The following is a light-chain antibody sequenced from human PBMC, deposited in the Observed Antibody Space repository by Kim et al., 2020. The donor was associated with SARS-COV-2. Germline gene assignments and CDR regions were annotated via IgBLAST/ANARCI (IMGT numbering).Light chain of an antibody. CDR3: QSYDGSRGV. V-gene: IGLV6-57*01. Sequence: KTVTITSPRCGGKIAGNYVHWYQQRPGKSPVAVIYEDKQRPSRVPDRFSGSSDSSSNSASLTSSGLKTEDEADYYCQSYDGSRGVFGGGTKLTVL. CDR1: GGKIAGNY. CDR2: EDK. J-gene: IGLJ3*02.